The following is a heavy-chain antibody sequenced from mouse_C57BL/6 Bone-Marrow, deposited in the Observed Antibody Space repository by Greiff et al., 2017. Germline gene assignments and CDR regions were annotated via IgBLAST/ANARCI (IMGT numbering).Heavy chain of an antibody. V-gene: IGHV1-69*01. CDR3: AREDGYYYAMDY. J-gene: IGHJ4*01. CDR1: GYTFTSYW. D-gene: IGHD2-3*01. CDR2: IDPSDSYT. Sequence: QQSCKAPGYTFTSYWMHWVKQRPGQGLEWIGEIDPSDSYTNYNQKFKGKSTLTVDKSSSTAYLQLSSLTSEDSAVDYCAREDGYYYAMDYWGQGTTVTVSS.